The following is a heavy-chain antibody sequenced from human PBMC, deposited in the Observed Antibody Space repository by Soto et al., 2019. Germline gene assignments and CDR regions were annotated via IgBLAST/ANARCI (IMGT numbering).Heavy chain of an antibody. J-gene: IGHJ4*02. V-gene: IGHV4-38-2*02. Sequence: SETLSLTCSVSGFAISRGYYWSWVRQPPGKGLEWIGSIYPSVSSYHNPSLATRLGLSIDALKNQFTLNLTSVTAADTALYFCAREKVGTTFFDTWGQGIQVTVSS. CDR1: GFAISRGYY. CDR2: IYPSVSS. D-gene: IGHD2-21*02. CDR3: AREKVGTTFFDT.